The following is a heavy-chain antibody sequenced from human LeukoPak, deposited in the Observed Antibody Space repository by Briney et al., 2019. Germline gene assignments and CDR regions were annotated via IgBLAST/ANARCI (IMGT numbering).Heavy chain of an antibody. CDR3: VRDPSNSGWAFDY. Sequence: GGSLRLSCAASGFTFSTYAMHWVRQAPGEGLEWVAMIWYNGKNKHYADSVKGRFTISRDNSKNTLDLQMNSLRADGTAVYYCVRDPSNSGWAFDYWGQGTLVTVSS. V-gene: IGHV3-33*01. J-gene: IGHJ4*02. CDR1: GFTFSTYA. D-gene: IGHD6-19*01. CDR2: IWYNGKNK.